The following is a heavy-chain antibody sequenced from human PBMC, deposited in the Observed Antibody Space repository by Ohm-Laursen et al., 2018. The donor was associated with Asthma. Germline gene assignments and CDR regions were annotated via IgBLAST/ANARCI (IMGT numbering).Heavy chain of an antibody. CDR3: ARDRDGYSFFDY. CDR2: IIPIFGTA. Sequence: GASVKVSCKASGGTFNSYAISWVRQAPGQGLEWMGGIIPIFGTANYAQKFQGRVTITADESTSTAYMELSSLRSEDTAVYYCARDRDGYSFFDYWGQGTLVTVSS. D-gene: IGHD5-24*01. CDR1: GGTFNSYA. V-gene: IGHV1-69*13. J-gene: IGHJ4*02.